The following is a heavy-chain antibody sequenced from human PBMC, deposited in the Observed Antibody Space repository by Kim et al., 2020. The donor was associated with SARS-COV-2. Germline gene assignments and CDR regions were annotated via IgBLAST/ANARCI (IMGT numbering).Heavy chain of an antibody. J-gene: IGHJ4*02. CDR1: GGSFSGYY. CDR3: ARVSAVAGTPPFDY. D-gene: IGHD6-19*01. CDR2: INHSGST. V-gene: IGHV4-34*01. Sequence: SETLSLTCAVYGGSFSGYYWSWIRQPPGKGLEWIGEINHSGSTNYNPSLKSRVTISVDTSKNQFSLKLSSVTAADTAVYYCARVSAVAGTPPFDYWGQGTLVTVSS.